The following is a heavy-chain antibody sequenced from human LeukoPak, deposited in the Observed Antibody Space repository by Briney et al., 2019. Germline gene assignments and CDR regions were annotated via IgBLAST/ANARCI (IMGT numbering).Heavy chain of an antibody. CDR2: IYYSGST. CDR3: ASSYYYGSGSYYGLVYFGY. V-gene: IGHV4-59*01. CDR1: GGSISSYY. Sequence: KPSETLSLTCTVSGGSISSYYWSWIRQPPGKGLEWIGYIYYSGSTNYNPSLKSRVTISVDTSKNQFSLKLSFVTAADTAVYYCASSYYYGSGSYYGLVYFGYWGQGTLVTVSS. D-gene: IGHD3-10*01. J-gene: IGHJ4*02.